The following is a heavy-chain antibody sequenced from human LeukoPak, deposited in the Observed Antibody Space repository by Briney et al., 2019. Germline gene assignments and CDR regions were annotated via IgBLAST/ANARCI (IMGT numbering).Heavy chain of an antibody. CDR3: ARAYIAAAGMGWFDP. J-gene: IGHJ5*02. Sequence: PSETLSLTCAVSGYSISSGYYWGWIRQPPGKGLEWIGSIYHSGSTYYNPSLKSRVTISVDTSKNQFSLKLSSVTAADTAVYYCARAYIAAAGMGWFDPWGQGTLVTVSS. D-gene: IGHD6-13*01. V-gene: IGHV4-38-2*01. CDR1: GYSISSGYY. CDR2: IYHSGST.